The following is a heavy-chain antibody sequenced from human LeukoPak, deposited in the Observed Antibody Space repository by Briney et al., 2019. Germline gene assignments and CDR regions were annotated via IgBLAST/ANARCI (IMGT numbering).Heavy chain of an antibody. D-gene: IGHD6-19*01. CDR2: IYYSGST. CDR1: GVSIISYY. V-gene: IGHV4-59*01. Sequence: SETLSLTCTVSGVSIISYYCGWIRHPPGKGLGWIGYIYYSGSTNYNPSLKSRVTISVDTSKNQFSLKLSSVTAADTAVYYCARAEAVAFMDVWGQGTTVTVSS. J-gene: IGHJ6*02. CDR3: ARAEAVAFMDV.